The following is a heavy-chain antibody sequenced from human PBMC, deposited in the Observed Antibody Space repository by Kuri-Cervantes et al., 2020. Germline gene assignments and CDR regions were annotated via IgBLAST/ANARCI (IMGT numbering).Heavy chain of an antibody. V-gene: IGHV3-48*01. J-gene: IGHJ6*04. CDR1: GFTFSRCS. CDR2: INSGSSTI. CDR3: ARDRVVRGVTNRQPMDV. D-gene: IGHD3-10*01. Sequence: GGSLRLSCAASGFTFSRCSMNWVRQAPGKELEWVSFINSGSSTIYYADSVKGRFTISRDNAKNSLYLQMNNLRAEDTAVYYCARDRVVRGVTNRQPMDVWGKGTTVTVSS.